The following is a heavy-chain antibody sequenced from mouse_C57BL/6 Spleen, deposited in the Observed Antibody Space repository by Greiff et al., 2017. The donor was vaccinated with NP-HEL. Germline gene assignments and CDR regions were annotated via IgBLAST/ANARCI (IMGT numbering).Heavy chain of an antibody. CDR1: GYTFTSYG. D-gene: IGHD2-5*01. Sequence: QVQLQQPGAELVMPGASVKLSCKASGYTFTSYGMHWVKQRPGQGLEWIGEIDPSVSYTNYNQKFKGKSTLTVDKSSSTAYMQLSSLTSGDSAVYYCARPYSNAYAMDYWGQGTSVTVSS. CDR2: IDPSVSYT. J-gene: IGHJ4*01. V-gene: IGHV1-69*01. CDR3: ARPYSNAYAMDY.